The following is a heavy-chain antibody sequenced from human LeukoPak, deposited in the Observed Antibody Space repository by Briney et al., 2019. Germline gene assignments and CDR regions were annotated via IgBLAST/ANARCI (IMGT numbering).Heavy chain of an antibody. CDR2: IKEDGSDK. CDR3: ARGGRGPDS. D-gene: IGHD6-25*01. CDR1: GFIFSRSW. V-gene: IGHV3-7*04. Sequence: PGGSLRHSCAASGFIFSRSWMSWVRQAPGKGLEWVSNIKEDGSDKNYVDSVKGRFTISRDNAKNSLYLQMNSLRADDTSVYYCARGGRGPDSWGQGTLVTVSS. J-gene: IGHJ4*02.